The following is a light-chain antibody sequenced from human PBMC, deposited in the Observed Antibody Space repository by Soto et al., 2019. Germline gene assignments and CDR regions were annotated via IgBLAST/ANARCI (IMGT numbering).Light chain of an antibody. CDR3: QQYDNWPIT. V-gene: IGKV3-11*01. CDR2: DVS. Sequence: EVVLTQSPVTLSLAPGERATLSCRASQSVSGYLAWYQQKPGQAPSLLIYDVSNRATGIPARLSGSGSGTEFTLTISSLRSEDFAVYYCQQYDNWPITFGQGTRL. CDR1: QSVSGY. J-gene: IGKJ5*01.